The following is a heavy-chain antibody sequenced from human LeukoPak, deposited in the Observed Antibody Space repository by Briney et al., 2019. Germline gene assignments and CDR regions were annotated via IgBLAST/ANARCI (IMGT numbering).Heavy chain of an antibody. CDR3: ARTRRNYGSGSSHFDY. Sequence: SETLSLTCTVSGGSISSYYWSWIRQPPGKGLEWIGYIYYSGSTNYTPSLKSRVTISVDTSKNQFSLKLSSVTAADTAVYYCARTRRNYGSGSSHFDYWGQGTLVTVSS. CDR2: IYYSGST. V-gene: IGHV4-59*01. D-gene: IGHD3-10*01. J-gene: IGHJ4*02. CDR1: GGSISSYY.